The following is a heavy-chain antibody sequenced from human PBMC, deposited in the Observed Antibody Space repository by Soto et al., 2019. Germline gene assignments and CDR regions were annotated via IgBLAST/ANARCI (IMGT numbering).Heavy chain of an antibody. J-gene: IGHJ6*02. D-gene: IGHD1-7*01. CDR2: IYYSGST. V-gene: IGHV4-59*01. CDR1: GGSISSYY. Sequence: TLSLTCTVSGGSISSYYWSWIRQPPGKGLEWIGYIYYSGSTNYNPSLKSRVTISVDTSKNQFSLKLSSVTAADTAVYYCARDRGGTTDYYYGMDVWGQGTTGTVS. CDR3: ARDRGGTTDYYYGMDV.